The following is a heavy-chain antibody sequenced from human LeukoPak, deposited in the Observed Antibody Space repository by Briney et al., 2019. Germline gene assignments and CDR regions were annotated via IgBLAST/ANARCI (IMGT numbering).Heavy chain of an antibody. Sequence: ETLSLTCAVYGGSFSGYYWSWIRQPPGKGLEWIGEINHSGSTNYNPSLKSRVTISVDTSKNQLSLKLSSVTAADTAVYYCARSRMYCSSTSCYSYYFDCWGQGTLVTVSS. D-gene: IGHD2-2*01. CDR2: INHSGST. J-gene: IGHJ4*02. CDR3: ARSRMYCSSTSCYSYYFDC. V-gene: IGHV4-34*01. CDR1: GGSFSGYY.